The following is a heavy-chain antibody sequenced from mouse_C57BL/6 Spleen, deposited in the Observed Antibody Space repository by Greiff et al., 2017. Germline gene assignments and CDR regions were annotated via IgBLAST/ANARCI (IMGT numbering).Heavy chain of an antibody. J-gene: IGHJ2*01. CDR1: GYTFTDYY. D-gene: IGHD1-1*01. V-gene: IGHV1-76*01. Sequence: VQRVESGAELVRPGASVKLSCKASGYTFTDYYINWVKQRPGQGLEWIARIYPGSGNTYYNEKFKGKATLTAEKSSSTAYMQLSSLTSEDSAVYFCARGGITTVVAPYYFDYWGQGTTLTVSS. CDR3: ARGGITTVVAPYYFDY. CDR2: IYPGSGNT.